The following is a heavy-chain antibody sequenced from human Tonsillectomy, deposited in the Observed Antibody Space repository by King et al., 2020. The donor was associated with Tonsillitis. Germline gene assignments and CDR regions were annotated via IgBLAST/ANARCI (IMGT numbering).Heavy chain of an antibody. CDR1: GGTFSSYA. Sequence: VQLVESGAEVKKPGSSGKVSCKASGGTFSSYAISWVRQAPGQGLEWMGGIIPIFGTANYAQEFQGRVTITADESTSTAYMDLGSLRSEDTAVYYCARVGYSSGWYDYWGQGTLVTVSS. CDR3: ARVGYSSGWYDY. D-gene: IGHD6-19*01. V-gene: IGHV1-69*01. CDR2: IIPIFGTA. J-gene: IGHJ4*02.